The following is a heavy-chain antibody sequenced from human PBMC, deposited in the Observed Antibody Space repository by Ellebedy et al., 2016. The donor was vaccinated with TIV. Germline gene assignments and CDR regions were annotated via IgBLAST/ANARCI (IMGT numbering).Heavy chain of an antibody. Sequence: GESLKISXAASGFIVSTNDVSWVRQVPAKGLEWVPVFYYDGSTYYADSVKGRFTVSRDNSKNTVYLQRESLRADDAAVYYCVGAYRRGGGGEFAHWGQGTLVTVSS. CDR2: FYYDGST. CDR1: GFIVSTND. J-gene: IGHJ1*01. D-gene: IGHD3-16*01. V-gene: IGHV3-53*01. CDR3: VGAYRRGGGGEFAH.